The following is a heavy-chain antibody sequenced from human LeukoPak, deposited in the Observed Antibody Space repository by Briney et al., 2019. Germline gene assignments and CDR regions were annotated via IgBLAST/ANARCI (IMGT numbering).Heavy chain of an antibody. J-gene: IGHJ6*03. CDR1: GFTFSDYY. D-gene: IGHD3-10*01. Sequence: PGGSLRLSCAASGFTFSDYYMSWIRQAPGKGLEWVSYISGSGITIYYADSVKGRFTISRDNAKNSLYLQMNSLRAEDTAVYYCARDRGSGSLYYYYYYVDVWGKGTTVTVSS. CDR3: ARDRGSGSLYYYYYYVDV. CDR2: ISGSGITI. V-gene: IGHV3-11*04.